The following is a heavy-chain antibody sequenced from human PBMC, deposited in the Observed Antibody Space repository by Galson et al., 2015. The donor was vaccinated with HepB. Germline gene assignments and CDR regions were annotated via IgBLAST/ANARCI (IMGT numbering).Heavy chain of an antibody. J-gene: IGHJ3*01. CDR1: GFTFSTYS. D-gene: IGHD2-8*02. CDR2: INGGRTTI. Sequence: SLRLSCAASGFTFSTYSMNWVRQAPGKGLEWVSYINGGRTTIYYADSVRGRVTISRDNAKNSLFLQMNSLRAEVTAVYFCVRVCAVMPVPGGGHAVDRWVQGTMVTVSS. CDR3: VRVCAVMPVPGGGHAVDR. V-gene: IGHV3-48*01.